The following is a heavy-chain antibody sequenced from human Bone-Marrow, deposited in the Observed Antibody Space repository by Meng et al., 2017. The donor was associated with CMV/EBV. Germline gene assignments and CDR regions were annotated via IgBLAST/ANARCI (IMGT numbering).Heavy chain of an antibody. J-gene: IGHJ4*02. CDR1: GGSFSGYY. D-gene: IGHD2-2*01. V-gene: IGHV4-34*01. CDR3: ARGSLIVPAAVDY. Sequence: GSLRLSCAVYGGSFSGYYWSWIRQPPGKGLEWIGEINHSGSTNYNPSLKSRVTISVDTSKNQFSLKLSSVTAADTAVYYCARGSLIVPAAVDYWGQGTRVTGYS. CDR2: INHSGST.